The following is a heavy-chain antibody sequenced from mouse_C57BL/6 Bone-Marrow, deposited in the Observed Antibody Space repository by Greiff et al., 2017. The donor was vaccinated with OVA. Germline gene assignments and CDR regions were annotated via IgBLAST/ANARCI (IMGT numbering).Heavy chain of an antibody. D-gene: IGHD2-3*01. Sequence: QVQLQQSGAELARPGASVKLSCKASGYTFTSYGISWVKQRTGQGLEWIGEIYPSSGTTYYNEKFKGNSTLTADKSSSTAYMELLSLTSEYSAVYFCARDGYYWFAYWGQGTLVTVSS. CDR1: GYTFTSYG. CDR3: ARDGYYWFAY. J-gene: IGHJ3*01. V-gene: IGHV1-81*01. CDR2: IYPSSGTT.